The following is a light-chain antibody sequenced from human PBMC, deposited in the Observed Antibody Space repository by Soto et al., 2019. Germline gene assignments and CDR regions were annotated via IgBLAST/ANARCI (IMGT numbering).Light chain of an antibody. CDR2: DAS. V-gene: IGKV1-5*01. CDR1: QSISSW. J-gene: IGKJ1*01. CDR3: QQYNSYPWT. Sequence: DIRMTQSPATLSAHVGDRVTITCRASQSISSWLAWYQQKPGKAPKLLIYDASSLESGVPSRFSGSGSGTEFTLTISSLQPDDFATYYCQQYNSYPWTFGQGTKVDIK.